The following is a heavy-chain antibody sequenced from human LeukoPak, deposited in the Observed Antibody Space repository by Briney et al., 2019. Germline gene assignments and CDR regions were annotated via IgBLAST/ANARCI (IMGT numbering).Heavy chain of an antibody. J-gene: IGHJ3*02. CDR3: ARHLTNWESVAAPPASDAFGI. CDR2: IFYSGST. V-gene: IGHV4-39*01. CDR1: GGSTSGGRYF. D-gene: IGHD6-19*01. Sequence: SETLSLTCTVSGGSTSGGRYFWGWIRQPPGKELEWIGTIFYSGSTYYNPSPQGRVTMSVDTSKNQFSLELRSVTAADTSLYYCARHLTNWESVAAPPASDAFGIWGLGSVVTVSS.